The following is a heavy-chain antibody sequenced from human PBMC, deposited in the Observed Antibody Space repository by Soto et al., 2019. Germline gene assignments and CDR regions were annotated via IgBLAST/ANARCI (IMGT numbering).Heavy chain of an antibody. J-gene: IGHJ5*02. CDR3: AKDRGSGDQGRVRFDP. Sequence: EVQLLESGGGLVQPGGSLRLSCVASGFTFSTYAMSWVRQAPGKGLEWVSAISPSGASTYYPDSVKGRFTVSRDNSKHTLYLQMISLRAEDTAVYYCAKDRGSGDQGRVRFDPWGQGTLVTVSS. CDR2: ISPSGAST. V-gene: IGHV3-23*01. D-gene: IGHD2-15*01. CDR1: GFTFSTYA.